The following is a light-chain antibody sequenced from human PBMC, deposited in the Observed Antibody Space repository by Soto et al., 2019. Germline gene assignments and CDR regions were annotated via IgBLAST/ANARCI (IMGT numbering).Light chain of an antibody. CDR3: QQYGSSPPYT. J-gene: IGKJ2*01. CDR1: QSVSSSY. V-gene: IGKV3-20*01. Sequence: EIVLTQSPGTLSLSPGERATLSCRASQSVSSSYLAWYQQKPGQAPRLLIYGASSRATGIPDSLSGSGSGTDLTLTISRLEPEDFAVYYCQQYGSSPPYTFGQGTKLEIK. CDR2: GAS.